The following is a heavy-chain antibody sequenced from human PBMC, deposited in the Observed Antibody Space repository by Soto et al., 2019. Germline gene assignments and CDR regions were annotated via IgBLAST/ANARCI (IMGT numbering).Heavy chain of an antibody. V-gene: IGHV4-59*01. J-gene: IGHJ4*02. CDR2: IYYTGST. CDR1: GSSISPYY. D-gene: IGHD4-17*01. Sequence: SETLSLTCSVSGSSISPYYWSWIRQPPGKGLEWIGYIYYTGSTKYNPSLKSRVTISLGTSRNQVYLKLSSVTAADTAVYYCTRVGGYYGDYPNFDYWGQGTMVTVYS. CDR3: TRVGGYYGDYPNFDY.